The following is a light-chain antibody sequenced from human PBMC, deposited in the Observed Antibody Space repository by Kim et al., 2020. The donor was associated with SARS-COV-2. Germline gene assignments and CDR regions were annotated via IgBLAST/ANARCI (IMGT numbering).Light chain of an antibody. Sequence: GQSITVTWTGTSSDVGGYNYVSWYQQHPGKAPNLMIYDVSNRPSGVSNRFSGSKSGNTASLTISGLQAEDEADYYCSSYTSSSTYVFGTGTKVTVL. CDR2: DVS. CDR1: SSDVGGYNY. J-gene: IGLJ1*01. CDR3: SSYTSSSTYV. V-gene: IGLV2-14*03.